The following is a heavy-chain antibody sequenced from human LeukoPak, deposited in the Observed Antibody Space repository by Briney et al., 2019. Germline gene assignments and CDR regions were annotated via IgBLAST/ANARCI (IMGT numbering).Heavy chain of an antibody. J-gene: IGHJ3*02. CDR3: ARDPGSVAYMVVFDI. CDR2: ISSSGSTI. CDR1: GFTFSDYY. D-gene: IGHD3-10*01. Sequence: GGSLRLSCAASGFTFSDYYMSWIRQAPGKGLEWVSYISSSGSTIYYADSVKGRFTISRDNAKNSLYLQMNSLRAEDTAVYYCARDPGSVAYMVVFDIGGKGTMVPVSS. V-gene: IGHV3-11*04.